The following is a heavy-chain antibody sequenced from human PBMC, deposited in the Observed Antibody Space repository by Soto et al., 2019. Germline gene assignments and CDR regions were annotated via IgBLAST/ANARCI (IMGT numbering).Heavy chain of an antibody. CDR1: GFTFSIYA. CDR3: VKDRYVDY. CDR2: ISSEGATA. J-gene: IGHJ4*02. V-gene: IGHV3-64D*06. Sequence: GESLRLSCSVSGFTFSIYAMHWVRQAPGKGLEYIASISSEGATAYYADSVKGRFIISRDNSKNTLYLQMSSLRAEDTAVYYCVKDRYVDYWGQGILVTVSS.